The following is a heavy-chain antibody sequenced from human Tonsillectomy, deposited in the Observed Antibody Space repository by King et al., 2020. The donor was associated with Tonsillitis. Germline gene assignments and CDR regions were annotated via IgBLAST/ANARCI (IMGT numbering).Heavy chain of an antibody. V-gene: IGHV3-48*03. Sequence: VQLVESGGGLVQPGGSLRLSCAASGFTFSSYEMNWVRQAPGKGLECVSYISSSGSTIYYADSVKGRFTISRDNAKNSLYLQMNSLRAEDTAVYYCARGSRTVAAAGLGVGYWGQGTLVTVSS. J-gene: IGHJ4*02. D-gene: IGHD6-13*01. CDR2: ISSSGSTI. CDR1: GFTFSSYE. CDR3: ARGSRTVAAAGLGVGY.